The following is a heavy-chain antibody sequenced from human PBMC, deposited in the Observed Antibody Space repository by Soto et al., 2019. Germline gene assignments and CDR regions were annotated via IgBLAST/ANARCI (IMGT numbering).Heavy chain of an antibody. Sequence: GGSLSPSCEASEFTFSSNAMSWVRQPQGKGREWVSAISGSGGSTYYADSVKGRFTISRDNSKNTLYLQMNSLRAEDTAVYYCAKEADYYDSSGYYSGAFDIWGQGTMVTVSS. J-gene: IGHJ3*02. CDR2: ISGSGGST. CDR1: EFTFSSNA. CDR3: AKEADYYDSSGYYSGAFDI. V-gene: IGHV3-23*01. D-gene: IGHD3-22*01.